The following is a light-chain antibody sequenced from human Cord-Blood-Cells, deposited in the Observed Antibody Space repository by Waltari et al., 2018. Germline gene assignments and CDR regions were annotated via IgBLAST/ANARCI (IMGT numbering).Light chain of an antibody. CDR2: SNN. Sequence: QSVLTQPPSTSGTTGQRVTISSSGSISNIGSSTGDWYQQLPGTAPKLLIYSNNQRPSGVPDRFSGSKSGTSASLAISGLQSEDESDYYCAAWDDSLNGRVFGGGTKLTVL. J-gene: IGLJ3*02. V-gene: IGLV1-44*01. CDR3: AAWDDSLNGRV. CDR1: ISNIGSST.